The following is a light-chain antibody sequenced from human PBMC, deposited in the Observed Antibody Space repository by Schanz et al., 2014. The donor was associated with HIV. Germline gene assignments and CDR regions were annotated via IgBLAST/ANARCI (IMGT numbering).Light chain of an antibody. CDR3: QQPASYPLT. Sequence: EIVLTQSPATLSLSPGERATLSCRASQSVSSYLAWYQQKPGQPPRLLIYDADRRATGIPGRFSGSGSGTDFTLTISGLEPEDFATYYCQQPASYPLTFGGGTKVEIK. CDR2: DAD. CDR1: QSVSSY. V-gene: IGKV3-11*01. J-gene: IGKJ4*01.